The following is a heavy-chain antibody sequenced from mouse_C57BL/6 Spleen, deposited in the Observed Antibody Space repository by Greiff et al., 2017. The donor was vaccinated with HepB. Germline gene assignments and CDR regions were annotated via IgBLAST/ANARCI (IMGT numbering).Heavy chain of an antibody. CDR2: FYPGSGSI. CDR3: ARYEGNYHCAY. J-gene: IGHJ3*01. D-gene: IGHD1-1*01. V-gene: IGHV1-62-2*01. Sequence: VQLQQSGAELVKPGASVKLSCKASGYTFTEYTIHWVKQRSGQGLEWIGRFYPGSGSIKYNEKFKDKATLTADKSSSTVYMELSRLTSEDSAVYFCARYEGNYHCAYWGQGTLVTVSA. CDR1: GYTFTEYT.